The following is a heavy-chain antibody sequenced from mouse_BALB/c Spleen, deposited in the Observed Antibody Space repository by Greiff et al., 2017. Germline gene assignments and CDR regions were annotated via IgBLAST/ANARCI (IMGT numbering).Heavy chain of an antibody. D-gene: IGHD4-1*01. CDR1: GFTFSNYW. J-gene: IGHJ2*01. Sequence: EVKLEESGGGLVQPGGSMKLSCVASGFTFSNYWMNWVRQSPEKGLEWVAEIRLKSNNYATHYAESVKGRFTISRDDSKSSVYLQMNNLRAEDTGIYYCTRLLTGMDYWGQGTTLTVSS. CDR3: TRLLTGMDY. V-gene: IGHV6-6*02. CDR2: IRLKSNNYAT.